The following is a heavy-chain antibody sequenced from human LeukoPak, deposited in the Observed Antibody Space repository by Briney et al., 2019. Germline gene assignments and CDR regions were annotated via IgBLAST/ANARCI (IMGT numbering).Heavy chain of an antibody. CDR1: GYTFTNYY. V-gene: IGHV1-46*01. D-gene: IGHD6-13*01. J-gene: IGHJ5*02. CDR2: INPSGGST. Sequence: ASVKVSCKASGYTFTNYYMHWVQQAPGQGLEWMGIINPSGGSTRYAQKFQGRVTMTRDTSTSTVYMELSSLRSEDTAVYYCARAPGIAELGISWFDPWGQGTLVTVSS. CDR3: ARAPGIAELGISWFDP.